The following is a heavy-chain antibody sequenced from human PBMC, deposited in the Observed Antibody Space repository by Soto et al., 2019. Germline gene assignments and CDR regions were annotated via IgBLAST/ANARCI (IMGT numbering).Heavy chain of an antibody. Sequence: EVHLVESGGGLVQPGGSLRLSCAASGFTVSSKYMSWVRQAPGKGLEWVSLIQSGGPTYYADSVKGRFTISRDTSENTRHLQMDSLRAADTAVYYCARDDVLCDGDRCYGVPLDVWGKATTVTVSS. CDR1: GFTVSSKY. D-gene: IGHD2-21*01. CDR3: ARDDVLCDGDRCYGVPLDV. J-gene: IGHJ6*04. CDR2: IQSGGPT. V-gene: IGHV3-66*01.